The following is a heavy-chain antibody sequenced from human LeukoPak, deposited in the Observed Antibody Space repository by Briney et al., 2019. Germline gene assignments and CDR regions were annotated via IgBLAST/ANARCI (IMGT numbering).Heavy chain of an antibody. V-gene: IGHV1-18*04. Sequence: ASVKVSCKASGYTITRYGISWVRQAPGQGLEWMGWISAYNGNTNYAQKLQGRVTMTTDTSTSTAYMELRSLRSDDTAVYYCARDPVAGPLGSWFDPWGQGTLVTVSS. CDR1: GYTITRYG. CDR3: ARDPVAGPLGSWFDP. D-gene: IGHD6-19*01. CDR2: ISAYNGNT. J-gene: IGHJ5*02.